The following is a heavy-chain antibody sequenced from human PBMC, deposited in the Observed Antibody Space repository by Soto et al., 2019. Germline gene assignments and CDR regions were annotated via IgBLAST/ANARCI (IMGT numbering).Heavy chain of an antibody. Sequence: GASVKVSYKASGYPFTSYYMHLVRQAPGQGLEWMGIINPSGGSTSYAQKFQGRVTMTRDTSTSTVYMELSSLRSEDTALYYCARGWLKLILDYWGQGTMVTVSS. CDR2: INPSGGST. J-gene: IGHJ4*02. CDR1: GYPFTSYY. CDR3: ARGWLKLILDY. D-gene: IGHD5-12*01. V-gene: IGHV1-46*01.